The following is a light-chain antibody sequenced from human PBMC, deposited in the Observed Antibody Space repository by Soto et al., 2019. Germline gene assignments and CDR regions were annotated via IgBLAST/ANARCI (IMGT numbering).Light chain of an antibody. CDR2: DAS. V-gene: IGKV3D-15*01. CDR1: QSVDND. J-gene: IGKJ4*01. Sequence: EIVMTQSPATLSVSPGDRATLSCRASQSVDNDLAWYQQKPGQPPMLLIYDASTRATGIPARFSGSQSGTEFTLTITSLLSEDFAVYYCQQYNNWPLTFGGGTKVEIK. CDR3: QQYNNWPLT.